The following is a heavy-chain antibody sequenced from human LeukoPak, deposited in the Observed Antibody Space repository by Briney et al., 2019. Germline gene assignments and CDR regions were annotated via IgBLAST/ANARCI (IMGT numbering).Heavy chain of an antibody. Sequence: ASVKVSCKASGYTFTSYGISWVRQAPGQGLEWMGWISAYNGNTNYAQKLQGRVTMTTDTSTSTAYMELRSLRSDDTAVYYCARDQSRDGYNHFDYWGQGTLVTVSS. J-gene: IGHJ4*02. CDR3: ARDQSRDGYNHFDY. CDR2: ISAYNGNT. D-gene: IGHD5-24*01. V-gene: IGHV1-18*01. CDR1: GYTFTSYG.